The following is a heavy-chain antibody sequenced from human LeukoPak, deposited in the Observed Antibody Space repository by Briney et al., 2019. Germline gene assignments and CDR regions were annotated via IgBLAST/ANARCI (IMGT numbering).Heavy chain of an antibody. CDR3: ARDTRAAGWYLDY. CDR1: GGSISSYY. CDR2: IYYSGST. V-gene: IGHV4-59*01. Sequence: SETLSLTCTVSGGSISSYYWSWIRQPPGKGLEWIGYIYYSGSTNYNPSLKSRVTISVDTSKNQFSLKPSSVTAADTAVYYCARDTRAAGWYLDYWGQGTLVTVSS. D-gene: IGHD6-19*01. J-gene: IGHJ4*02.